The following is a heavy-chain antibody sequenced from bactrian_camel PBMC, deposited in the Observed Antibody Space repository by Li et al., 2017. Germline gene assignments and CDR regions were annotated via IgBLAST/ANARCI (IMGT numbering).Heavy chain of an antibody. D-gene: IGHD3*01. V-gene: IGHV3S54*01. Sequence: HVQLVESGGGTVQPGRSLRLSCAASGNTYRLNCLGWFRQSPGKDREQVAVFIYGFSRTTRYADSVKGRFTIFQDATDMVSLQMNNLKSEDTAMYYCAADVGMMSGDCRPNYYGQGTQVTVS. J-gene: IGHJ4*01. CDR2: IYGFSRTT. CDR1: GNTYRLNC.